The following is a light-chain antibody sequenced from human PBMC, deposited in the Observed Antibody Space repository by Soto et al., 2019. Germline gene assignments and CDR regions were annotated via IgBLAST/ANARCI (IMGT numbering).Light chain of an antibody. CDR2: KAS. V-gene: IGKV1-5*03. Sequence: DIRMTQSPSTLSASVGDRVTITCRASQSISSWLAWYQQKPGKAPKLLIYKASSLESGVPSKFSGSGSGTAFTLTISSLQPDDFSNYYCQPYNSYSGTFGQGTKVEIK. CDR1: QSISSW. J-gene: IGKJ1*01. CDR3: QPYNSYSGT.